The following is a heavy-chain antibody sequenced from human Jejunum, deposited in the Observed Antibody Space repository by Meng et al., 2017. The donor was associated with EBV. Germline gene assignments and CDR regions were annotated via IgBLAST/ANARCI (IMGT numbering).Heavy chain of an antibody. V-gene: IGHV2-5*02. CDR1: GFSLSANGVG. J-gene: IGHJ4*02. CDR3: AHKGSGSYPLDY. Sequence: HIPLNESAPTLVNTTQTHTLTCTFSGFSLSANGVGVAWIRQPPGKALEWLAVIYWDDSRLYSPSLRSRLTITRDTSKNQVVLIMTNMDPVDTATYYCAHKGSGSYPLDYWGQGTLVTASS. D-gene: IGHD1-26*01. CDR2: IYWDDSR.